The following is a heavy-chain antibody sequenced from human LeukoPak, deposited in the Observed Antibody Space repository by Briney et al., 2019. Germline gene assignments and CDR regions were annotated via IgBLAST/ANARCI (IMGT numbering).Heavy chain of an antibody. CDR2: IRSKANSYAT. Sequence: PGGSLRLSCAASGFTFSGSAMHWVRQASGKGLEWVGRIRSKANSYATAYAASVKGRFTISRDDSKNTAYLQMNSLKTEDTAVYYCTSATPDCSSTSCYLGVYYLGYYYMDVWGKGTTVTISS. V-gene: IGHV3-73*01. CDR3: TSATPDCSSTSCYLGVYYLGYYYMDV. CDR1: GFTFSGSA. D-gene: IGHD2-2*01. J-gene: IGHJ6*03.